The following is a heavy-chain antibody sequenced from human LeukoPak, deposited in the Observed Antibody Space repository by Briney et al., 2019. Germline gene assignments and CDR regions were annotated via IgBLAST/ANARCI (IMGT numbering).Heavy chain of an antibody. D-gene: IGHD3-10*01. CDR1: GYTLTELS. Sequence: ASVKVSCKVSGYTLTELSMHWVRQAPGKGLEWMGGFDPEDGETIYAQKVQGRVTMTEDTSTDTAYIELSSLRSEDTAVYYCATGILYGSGSYYNKGGYYFDYWGQGTLVTVSS. J-gene: IGHJ4*02. CDR2: FDPEDGET. CDR3: ATGILYGSGSYYNKGGYYFDY. V-gene: IGHV1-24*01.